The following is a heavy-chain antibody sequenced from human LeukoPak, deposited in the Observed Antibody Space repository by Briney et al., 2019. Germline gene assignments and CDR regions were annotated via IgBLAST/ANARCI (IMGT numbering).Heavy chain of an antibody. CDR3: AVDRGSTSCYAHTFVDV. Sequence: GESLRPSCAASRFTFDDYGMGWVRPAQGKGLEWVTGTNWDGANTGYADSVKSRFTISRGHGKNSLYLQMNSLRAGDTASYYYAVDRGSTSCYAHTFVDVLCGGTTVIASS. J-gene: IGHJ6*04. V-gene: IGHV3-20*04. D-gene: IGHD2-2*01. CDR2: TNWDGANT. CDR1: RFTFDDYG.